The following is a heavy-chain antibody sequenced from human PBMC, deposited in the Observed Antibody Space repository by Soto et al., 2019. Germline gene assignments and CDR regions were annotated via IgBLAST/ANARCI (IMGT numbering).Heavy chain of an antibody. CDR3: ARQADPSYCRGGSCPRYFDY. V-gene: IGHV5-51*01. Sequence: GESLKISCQGFGYTFTRYWIAWVRQMPDKGLEWMGIIYPSDSDTRYSPSFQGQVTISADKSISTAYLQWSSLEASDTAMYYCARQADPSYCRGGSCPRYFDYWGQGTLVTVSS. CDR2: IYPSDSDT. D-gene: IGHD2-15*01. J-gene: IGHJ4*02. CDR1: GYTFTRYW.